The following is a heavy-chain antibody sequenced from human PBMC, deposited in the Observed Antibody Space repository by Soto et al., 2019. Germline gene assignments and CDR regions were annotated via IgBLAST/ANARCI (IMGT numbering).Heavy chain of an antibody. Sequence: EVRLVESGGGLVQPGGSLRLSCAASGFTFSNYGMNWVRQAPGRGLEWVSFIGSGAGTIYYADSVKGRFTISRDNAKTSLYLQMNSLRAEDTAVYYCAKDEAMIVVVTWGFDYWGQGTLVTVSS. CDR1: GFTFSNYG. CDR3: AKDEAMIVVVTWGFDY. D-gene: IGHD3-22*01. CDR2: IGSGAGTI. V-gene: IGHV3-48*01. J-gene: IGHJ4*02.